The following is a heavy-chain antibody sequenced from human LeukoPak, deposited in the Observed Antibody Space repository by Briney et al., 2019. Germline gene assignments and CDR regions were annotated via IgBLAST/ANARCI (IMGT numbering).Heavy chain of an antibody. J-gene: IGHJ4*02. Sequence: GASVKVSCKASGYTFTGYSMHWVRQAPGQGLEWMGWINPNSGGTNYAQKFQGRVTMTRDTSISTAYMELSRLRSDDTAVYYCARDVVVPAAIGIVASTFDYWGQGILVTVSS. V-gene: IGHV1-2*02. D-gene: IGHD2-2*02. CDR3: ARDVVVPAAIGIVASTFDY. CDR1: GYTFTGYS. CDR2: INPNSGGT.